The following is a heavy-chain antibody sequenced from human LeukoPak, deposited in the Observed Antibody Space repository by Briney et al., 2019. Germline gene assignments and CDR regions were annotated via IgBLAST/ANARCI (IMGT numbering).Heavy chain of an antibody. D-gene: IGHD4-11*01. J-gene: IGHJ4*02. CDR2: IYTSGST. V-gene: IGHV4-4*09. Sequence: SETLSLTCTVSGGSISSYYWSWIRQPPGKGLVWIGYIYTSGSTNYNPSLKSRVTISVDTSKNQFSLKLSSVTAADTAVYYCARHDIYSNYGEYFDYWGQGTLVTVSS. CDR3: ARHDIYSNYGEYFDY. CDR1: GGSISSYY.